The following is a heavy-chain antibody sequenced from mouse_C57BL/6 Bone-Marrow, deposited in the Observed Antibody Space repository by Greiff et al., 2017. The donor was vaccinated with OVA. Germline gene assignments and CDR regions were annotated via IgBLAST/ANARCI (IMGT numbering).Heavy chain of an antibody. D-gene: IGHD2-4*01. V-gene: IGHV1-55*01. Sequence: QVQLKQPGAELVKPGASVKMSCKASGYTFTSYWITWVKQRPGQGLEWIGDIYPGSGSTNYNEKFKSKATLTVDTSSSTAYMQLSSLTSEDSAVYYCAREGDYDYDGAPFAYWGQGTLVTVSA. CDR2: IYPGSGST. CDR1: GYTFTSYW. J-gene: IGHJ3*01. CDR3: AREGDYDYDGAPFAY.